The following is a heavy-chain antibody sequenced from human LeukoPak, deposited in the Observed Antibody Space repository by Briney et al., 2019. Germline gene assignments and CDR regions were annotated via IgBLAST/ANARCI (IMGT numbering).Heavy chain of an antibody. Sequence: PGESLKISCKGSGYTYTSYWIGWVRQMPGKGLEWMGIIYPGDSDTRYSPSFQGQVTISADKSISTAYLQWNSLKASDTAMYYCARLRPQDAFDIWGQGTMVSVSS. CDR3: ARLRPQDAFDI. CDR2: IYPGDSDT. CDR1: GYTYTSYW. J-gene: IGHJ3*02. V-gene: IGHV5-51*01.